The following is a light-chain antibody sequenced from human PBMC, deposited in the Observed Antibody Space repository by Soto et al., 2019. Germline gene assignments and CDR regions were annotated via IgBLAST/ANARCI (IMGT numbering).Light chain of an antibody. Sequence: IQVTQAPSSLSASVGDRVTITCRTSQDIRNDLGWYQQKPGKAPKLVIYDASTLESGVPSRFSGSGSGTEFTLTISSLQPDDFATYYCQQYNSYSPWTFGQGTKV. CDR2: DAS. CDR3: QQYNSYSPWT. J-gene: IGKJ1*01. CDR1: QDIRND. V-gene: IGKV1-13*02.